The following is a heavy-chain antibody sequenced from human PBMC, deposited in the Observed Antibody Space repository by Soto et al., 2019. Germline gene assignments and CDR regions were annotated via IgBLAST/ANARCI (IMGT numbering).Heavy chain of an antibody. Sequence: QVQLQESGPGLVKPSQTLSLTCTVSGGSXSSXXXXXXXIXQPPXXXXXWXGYIYYSGSTYYNPSLKSRVTISVDTSKNXFSLNLSSVTXXXTAXXXCARAGVATIYPGNNWFDPWGQGTLVTVSS. CDR2: IYYSGST. CDR3: ARAGVATIYPGNNWFDP. V-gene: IGHV4-30-4*01. D-gene: IGHD5-12*01. J-gene: IGHJ5*02. CDR1: GGSXSSXXXX.